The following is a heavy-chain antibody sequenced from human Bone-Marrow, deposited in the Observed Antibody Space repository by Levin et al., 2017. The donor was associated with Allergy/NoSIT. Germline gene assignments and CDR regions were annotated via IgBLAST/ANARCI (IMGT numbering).Heavy chain of an antibody. CDR2: IYSGGST. J-gene: IGHJ4*02. CDR3: ARGWFGELLSH. Sequence: PEASVKVSCAASGFTVSSNYMSWVRQAPGKGPEWVSVIYSGGSTYYADSVKGRFTISRDNSKNTLYLQMNSLRAEDTAVYYCARGWFGELLSHWGQGTLVTVSS. V-gene: IGHV3-53*01. CDR1: GFTVSSNY. D-gene: IGHD3-10*01.